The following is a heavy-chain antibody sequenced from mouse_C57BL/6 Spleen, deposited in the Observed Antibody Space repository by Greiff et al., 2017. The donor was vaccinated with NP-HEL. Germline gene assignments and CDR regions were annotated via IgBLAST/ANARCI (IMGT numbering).Heavy chain of an antibody. CDR1: GYTFTSYW. Sequence: QVQLQQPGAELVMPGASVKLSCKASGYTFTSYWMHWVKQRPGQGLEWIGEIDPSDSYTNYNQKFKGKSTLTVDKSSSTAYMQRSSLTSEDSAVYYCARGWLPLYYYAIDYWGQGTSVTVSS. CDR2: IDPSDSYT. D-gene: IGHD1-1*02. CDR3: ARGWLPLYYYAIDY. V-gene: IGHV1-69*01. J-gene: IGHJ4*01.